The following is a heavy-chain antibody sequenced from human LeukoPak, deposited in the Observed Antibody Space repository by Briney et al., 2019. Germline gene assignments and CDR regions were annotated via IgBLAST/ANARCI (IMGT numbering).Heavy chain of an antibody. CDR1: GFTFSSDW. J-gene: IGHJ4*02. Sequence: PGGSLRLSCAASGFTFSSDWMHWVRQAPGKGLVCVSYINGDGSSTNYADSVRGRFTISRDNAKKTLYLQMNSLRDEDTAVYYCARGYCSGGSCYNLDYWGQGTLVTVSS. D-gene: IGHD2-15*01. CDR3: ARGYCSGGSCYNLDY. V-gene: IGHV3-74*01. CDR2: INGDGSST.